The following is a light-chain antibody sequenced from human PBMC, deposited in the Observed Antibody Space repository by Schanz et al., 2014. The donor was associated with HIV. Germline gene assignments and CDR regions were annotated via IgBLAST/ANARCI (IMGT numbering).Light chain of an antibody. CDR1: NSNIGNNY. CDR2: TNN. CDR3: ATWADTLGSPNWV. Sequence: QSVLTQPPSASGTPGQWVTISCSGSNSNIGNNYVFWYQHLPGTAPKLLIYTNNRRPSGVPDRFSGSKSGTSAALAIRGLRSEDEADYYCATWADTLGSPNWVFGGGTKLTVL. J-gene: IGLJ3*02. V-gene: IGLV1-47*01.